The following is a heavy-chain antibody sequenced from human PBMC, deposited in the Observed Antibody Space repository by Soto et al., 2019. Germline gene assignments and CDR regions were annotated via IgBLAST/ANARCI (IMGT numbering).Heavy chain of an antibody. V-gene: IGHV4-31*03. CDR1: GGSISSGGYY. CDR2: IYYSGST. D-gene: IGHD2-2*01. Sequence: QVQLQESGPGLVKPSQTLSFTCTVSGGSISSGGYYWSWIRQHPGKGLEWIGYIYYSGSTYYNPSLKSRVTISVDTSKNQFSLKLSSVTAADTAVYYCARVDCSSTSCYYFDYWGQGTLVTVSS. CDR3: ARVDCSSTSCYYFDY. J-gene: IGHJ4*02.